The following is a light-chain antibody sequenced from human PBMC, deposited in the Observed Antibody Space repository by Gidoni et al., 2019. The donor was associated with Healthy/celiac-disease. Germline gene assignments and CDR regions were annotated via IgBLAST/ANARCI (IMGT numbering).Light chain of an antibody. V-gene: IGLV2-14*01. CDR1: SRDRCGYNY. J-gene: IGLJ1*01. Sequence: ITDPRNGTSRDRCGYNYVFWEPQDPSKAPKLMIYEVSNRPSGVPDRFSGSKSGNTASLTISGLQAEDEADYYCSSYTSSSTLYVFGTGTKVTVL. CDR2: EVS. CDR3: SSYTSSSTLYV.